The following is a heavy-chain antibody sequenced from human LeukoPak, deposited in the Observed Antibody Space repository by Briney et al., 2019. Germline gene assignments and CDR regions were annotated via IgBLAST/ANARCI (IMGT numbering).Heavy chain of an antibody. CDR1: GGSISSGSYY. Sequence: TLSLTCTVSGGSISSGSYYWSWIRQPAGKGLEWIGRIYTSGSTNYNPSLKSRVTISVDTSKNQFSLKLSSVTAADTAVYYCARFRRFSDYFDYWGQGTLVTVSS. CDR3: ARFRRFSDYFDY. V-gene: IGHV4-61*02. D-gene: IGHD3-16*01. CDR2: IYTSGST. J-gene: IGHJ4*02.